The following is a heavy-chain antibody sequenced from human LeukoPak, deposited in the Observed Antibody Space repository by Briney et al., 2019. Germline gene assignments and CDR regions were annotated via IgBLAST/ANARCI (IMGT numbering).Heavy chain of an antibody. J-gene: IGHJ6*02. CDR1: GGTFSSYA. Sequence: ASVKVSCKASGGTFSSYAISWVRQAPGQGLEWMGGIIPIFGTANYAQKFQGRVTITADESTNTAYMELSSLTSEDTAVYYCARGGLTYYYGSGSYSHMDVWGQGTTVTVSS. V-gene: IGHV1-69*01. D-gene: IGHD3-10*01. CDR3: ARGGLTYYYGSGSYSHMDV. CDR2: IIPIFGTA.